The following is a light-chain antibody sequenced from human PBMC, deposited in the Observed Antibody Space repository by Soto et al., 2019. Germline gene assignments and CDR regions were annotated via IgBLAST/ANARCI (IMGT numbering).Light chain of an antibody. CDR1: QSISSY. CDR3: QQSYGTAT. Sequence: DIQVTQSPSSLSASVGDRVTITCRASQSISSYLHWYQQKPGKAPKLLIYAASSLQSGVPARFSGSGSGADFTLTISRLPPEDFATYYCQQSYGTATCGQGTKVEI. J-gene: IGKJ1*01. V-gene: IGKV1-39*01. CDR2: AAS.